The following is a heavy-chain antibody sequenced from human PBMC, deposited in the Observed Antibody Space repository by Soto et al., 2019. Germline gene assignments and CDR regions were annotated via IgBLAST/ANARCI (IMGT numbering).Heavy chain of an antibody. V-gene: IGHV4-59*12. CDR2: IYYSGSS. J-gene: IGHJ4*02. CDR1: GGSISSYY. Sequence: PSETLSLTCTVSGGSISSYYWSWIRQPPGKRLEWIGSIYYSGSSNYNPSLKSRVTISVDTSKNQFSLRLTSVTAADTAIYYCARGLPSEKVDSWGQGTLVTVSS. CDR3: ARGLPSEKVDS.